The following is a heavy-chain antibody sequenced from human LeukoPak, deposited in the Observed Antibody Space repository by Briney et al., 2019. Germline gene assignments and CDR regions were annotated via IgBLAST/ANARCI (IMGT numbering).Heavy chain of an antibody. Sequence: PSETLSLTCTVSGGSISSYYWSWIRQPAGKGLEWIGRIYTSGSTSYNSSLRSRVTMSVDTSKNQFSLKLSSVTAADTAVYYCARGIAVAGTFDYWGQGTLVTVSS. CDR2: IYTSGST. CDR1: GGSISSYY. V-gene: IGHV4-4*07. D-gene: IGHD6-19*01. J-gene: IGHJ4*02. CDR3: ARGIAVAGTFDY.